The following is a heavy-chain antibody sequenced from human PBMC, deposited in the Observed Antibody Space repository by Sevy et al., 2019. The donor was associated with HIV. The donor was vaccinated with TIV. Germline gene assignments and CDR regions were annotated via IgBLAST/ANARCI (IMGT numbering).Heavy chain of an antibody. Sequence: GGSLRLSCAAAGFTFSSYAMHWVRQAPGKGLEWVEIIWSDGAYKYHGDSVKGRFTISRDNSKNTLYLQMNNLRVEDTAVYYCARGGYYYDNAAYYAFDSWGQGTLVTVSS. V-gene: IGHV3-33*01. CDR3: ARGGYYYDNAAYYAFDS. D-gene: IGHD3-22*01. J-gene: IGHJ4*02. CDR1: GFTFSSYA. CDR2: IWSDGAYK.